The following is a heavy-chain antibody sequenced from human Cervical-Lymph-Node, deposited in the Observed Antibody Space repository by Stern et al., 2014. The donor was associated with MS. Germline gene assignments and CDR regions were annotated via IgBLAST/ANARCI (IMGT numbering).Heavy chain of an antibody. CDR3: ARPGDDTAKYGLDV. Sequence: VQLVASGAEVKQPGESLKISCKGSGYSFATYWIGWVRQIPGNGLEWMGFIYPGYSDTRYSPSFQGQVTIAADKSISTAYLHWSSLKASDTAMYYCARPGDDTAKYGLDVWGQGTTVTVSS. CDR1: GYSFATYW. V-gene: IGHV5-51*03. CDR2: IYPGYSDT. J-gene: IGHJ6*02. D-gene: IGHD5-18*01.